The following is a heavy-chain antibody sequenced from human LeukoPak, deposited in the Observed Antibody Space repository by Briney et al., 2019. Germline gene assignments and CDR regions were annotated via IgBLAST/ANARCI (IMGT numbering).Heavy chain of an antibody. J-gene: IGHJ5*02. CDR1: GFTFSSYE. D-gene: IGHD7-27*01. CDR2: ISRSGSTI. V-gene: IGHV3-48*03. Sequence: GGSLRLSCAASGFTFSSYEMNWVRQAPGKGLEWVSYISRSGSTIYYADSVKGRFTISRDNAKNSLYLQMNSLRAEDTAVYYCARGERGLGIGLSNWFDPWGQGALVTVSS. CDR3: ARGERGLGIGLSNWFDP.